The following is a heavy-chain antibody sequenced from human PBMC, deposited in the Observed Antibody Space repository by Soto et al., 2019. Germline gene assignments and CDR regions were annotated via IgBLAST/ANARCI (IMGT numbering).Heavy chain of an antibody. D-gene: IGHD3-10*01. Sequence: QVQLQESGPGLVKPSETLSLTCTVSGGSISSYYWSWIRQPPGKGLEWIGYIYYSGSTNYNPSLKSRITISVDTSKNQFSLKLSSVTAADTAVYYCATAHSITRRAFDIWGQGTMVTVSS. V-gene: IGHV4-59*01. CDR1: GGSISSYY. CDR2: IYYSGST. J-gene: IGHJ3*02. CDR3: ATAHSITRRAFDI.